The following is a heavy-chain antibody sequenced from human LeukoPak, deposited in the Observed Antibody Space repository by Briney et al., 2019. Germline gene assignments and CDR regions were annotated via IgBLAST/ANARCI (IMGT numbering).Heavy chain of an antibody. D-gene: IGHD6-6*01. CDR1: GFTLSSNY. V-gene: IGHV3-53*01. Sequence: GGSLRLSCAASGFTLSSNYMRWVRQAPGKGLEWVSAIYSGGSTYYADSVNGRFTISRHNSKHTLYLQMNSLRAEDPAGYFCASDKGISACLFYYGAQGTLVTVSS. CDR2: IYSGGST. J-gene: IGHJ4*02. CDR3: ASDKGISACLFYY.